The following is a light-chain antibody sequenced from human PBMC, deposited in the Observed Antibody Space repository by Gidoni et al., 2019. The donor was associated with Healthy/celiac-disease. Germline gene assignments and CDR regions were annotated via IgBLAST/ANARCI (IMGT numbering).Light chain of an antibody. Sequence: QMTQSPSTLSASVGDRVTITCRASQSISSWLAWYQQKPGKAPKLLIYKASSLESGVPSRFSGSGSGTEFTLTISSLQPDDFATCYCQQYNSYPLTFGGXTKVEIK. CDR3: QQYNSYPLT. V-gene: IGKV1-5*03. J-gene: IGKJ4*01. CDR2: KAS. CDR1: QSISSW.